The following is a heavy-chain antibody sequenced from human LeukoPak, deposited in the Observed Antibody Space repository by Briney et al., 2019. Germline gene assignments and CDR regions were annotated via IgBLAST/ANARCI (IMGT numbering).Heavy chain of an antibody. V-gene: IGHV3-7*03. J-gene: IGHJ4*02. CDR2: IKQDGSEK. Sequence: GGSLRLSCAASGLTFSNYWMDWVRQAPGKGLEWVANIKQDGSEKNYVDSVKGRLIISRDNAKNSLYLQMNTLRADDTAVYYCARDGFGTGSNWGQGTLVTVSS. CDR3: ARDGFGTGSN. D-gene: IGHD3-16*01. CDR1: GLTFSNYW.